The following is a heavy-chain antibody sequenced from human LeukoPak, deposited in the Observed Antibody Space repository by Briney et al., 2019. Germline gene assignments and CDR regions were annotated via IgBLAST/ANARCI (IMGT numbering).Heavy chain of an antibody. CDR3: ARPHLSCSSATCYTGYFDY. CDR2: ISYDGSNK. CDR1: GFTFTSYA. D-gene: IGHD2-2*02. J-gene: IGHJ4*02. Sequence: GGSLRLSCAASGFTFTSYAMHWVRQAPGKGLEWVAVISYDGSNKYYADSVKGRFTISRDNSKNTLYLQMNSLRAEDTAVYYCARPHLSCSSATCYTGYFDYWGQGTLVTVSS. V-gene: IGHV3-30-3*01.